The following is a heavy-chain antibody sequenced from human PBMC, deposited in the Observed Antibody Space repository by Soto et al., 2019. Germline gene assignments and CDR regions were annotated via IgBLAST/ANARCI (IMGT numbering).Heavy chain of an antibody. CDR2: IKQDGSEE. CDR1: GFTFSSYW. D-gene: IGHD6-13*01. Sequence: EVQLVESGGGLVQPGGSLRLSCVDSGFTFSSYWMSWVRQAPVKGLEWVGNIKQDGSEENYADSVKGRFTISRDNAKNPMYLQLNSLRVEDTAVSYCARIAASGRGWDVWGQGTTVVVSS. CDR3: ARIAASGRGWDV. V-gene: IGHV3-7*01. J-gene: IGHJ6*02.